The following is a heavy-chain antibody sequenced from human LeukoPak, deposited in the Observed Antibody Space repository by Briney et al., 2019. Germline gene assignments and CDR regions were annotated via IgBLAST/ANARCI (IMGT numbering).Heavy chain of an antibody. CDR1: GFIFSSYW. CDR2: INGDGRNI. Sequence: GGSLRLSCVASGFIFSSYWMHWVRQDPRKGLVWVSRINGDGRNINYADSVRGRFAISRDNAKNTLYLQMNTLRVEDTAVYYCTRDLMDYDVSTGLHHYYMDVWGQGTTVTVSS. J-gene: IGHJ6*02. V-gene: IGHV3-74*01. D-gene: IGHD3-9*01. CDR3: TRDLMDYDVSTGLHHYYMDV.